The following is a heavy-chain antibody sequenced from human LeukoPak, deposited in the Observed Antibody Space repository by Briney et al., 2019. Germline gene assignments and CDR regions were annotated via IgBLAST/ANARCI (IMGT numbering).Heavy chain of an antibody. CDR3: ARGLSWSGYYSGY. Sequence: PSETLSLTCAVSGYSISSGYYWGWIRQPPGKGLEWIGSIYHSGSTNYNPSLKSRVTISVDTSKNQFSLKLSSVTAADTAVYYCARGLSWSGYYSGYWGQGTLVTVSS. CDR1: GYSISSGYY. V-gene: IGHV4-38-2*01. CDR2: IYHSGST. D-gene: IGHD3-3*01. J-gene: IGHJ4*02.